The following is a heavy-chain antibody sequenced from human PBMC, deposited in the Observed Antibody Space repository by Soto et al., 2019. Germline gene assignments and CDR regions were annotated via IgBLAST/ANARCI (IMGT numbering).Heavy chain of an antibody. J-gene: IGHJ6*02. V-gene: IGHV1-69*06. CDR3: ARGRGGNSGPYYYYYGMDV. Sequence: QVQLVQSGAEVKKPGSSVKVSCKASGGTFSSYAISWVRQAPGQGLEWMGGIIPIFGTANYAQKFQGRVTITADKSTSTAYMELSSLRSEDTAVYYCARGRGGNSGPYYYYYGMDVWGQGTTVTVSS. CDR2: IIPIFGTA. D-gene: IGHD2-21*02. CDR1: GGTFSSYA.